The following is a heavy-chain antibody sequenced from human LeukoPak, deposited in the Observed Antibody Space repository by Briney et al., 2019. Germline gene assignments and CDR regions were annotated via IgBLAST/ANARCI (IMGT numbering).Heavy chain of an antibody. D-gene: IGHD3-22*01. Sequence: AASVKVSCKASGGTFSSYAISWVRQAPGQGLEWMGGIIPIFGTANYAQKFQGGVTITTDESTSTAYMELSSLRSEDTAVYYCASPRQYYYDSSGYTVFDYWGQGTLVTVSS. CDR1: GGTFSSYA. CDR2: IIPIFGTA. V-gene: IGHV1-69*05. CDR3: ASPRQYYYDSSGYTVFDY. J-gene: IGHJ4*02.